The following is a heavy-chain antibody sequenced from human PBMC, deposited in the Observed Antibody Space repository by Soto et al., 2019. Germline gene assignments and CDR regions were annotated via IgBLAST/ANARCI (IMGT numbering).Heavy chain of an antibody. CDR2: INPNSGGT. V-gene: IGHV1-2*02. D-gene: IGHD2-2*01. CDR1: GYTFTGYY. CDR3: ARDLSGVVVPAAQNHDAFGI. J-gene: IGHJ3*02. Sequence: ASVKVSCKASGYTFTGYYMHWVRQAPGQGLEWMGWINPNSGGTNYAQKFQGRVTMTRDTSISTAYMELSRLRSDDTAVYYCARDLSGVVVPAAQNHDAFGIWGQGTRVTVSS.